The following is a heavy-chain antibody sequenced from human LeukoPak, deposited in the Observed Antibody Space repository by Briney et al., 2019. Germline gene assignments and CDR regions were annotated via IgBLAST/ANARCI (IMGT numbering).Heavy chain of an antibody. CDR1: GYTFISYD. J-gene: IGHJ6*02. V-gene: IGHV1-8*01. CDR3: ARDVLRYYYYYGMDV. D-gene: IGHD3-9*01. Sequence: ASVKVSCMASGYTFISYDINGVRQATGQGVEWMGWMNPNSGNTGYAQKFQGRVTMTRNTSISTAYMELSSLRSEDTAVYYCARDVLRYYYYYGMDVWGQGTTVTVSS. CDR2: MNPNSGNT.